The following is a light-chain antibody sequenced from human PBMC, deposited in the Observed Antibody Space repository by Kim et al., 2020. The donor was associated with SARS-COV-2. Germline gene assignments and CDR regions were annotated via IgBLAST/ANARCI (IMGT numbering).Light chain of an antibody. J-gene: IGLJ2*01. CDR2: EVS. V-gene: IGLV2-8*01. CDR3: SSYAGSNNLV. Sequence: SGTISCTGTSRDGGGYNYVSWYQQHPGEAPKRLIYEVSKRPSGVPDRFSGSKSGNTASLTVSGLQAEDEADYYCSSYAGSNNLVFGGGTQLTVL. CDR1: SRDGGGYNY.